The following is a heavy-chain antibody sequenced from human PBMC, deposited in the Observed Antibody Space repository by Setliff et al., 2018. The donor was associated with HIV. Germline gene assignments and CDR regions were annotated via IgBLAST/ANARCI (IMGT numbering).Heavy chain of an antibody. J-gene: IGHJ4*02. CDR1: GYTFSDYD. D-gene: IGHD6-13*01. CDR2: ISGYSGHT. V-gene: IGHV1-18*01. Sequence: ASVKVSCKASGYTFSDYDVAWVRQAPGQGLEWMGWISGYSGHTSYAQKIQGRVTMTTDTSTSTAYMELRSLRSDDTAEYFCAREHSTTWPYFDFWGQGTLVTVSS. CDR3: AREHSTTWPYFDF.